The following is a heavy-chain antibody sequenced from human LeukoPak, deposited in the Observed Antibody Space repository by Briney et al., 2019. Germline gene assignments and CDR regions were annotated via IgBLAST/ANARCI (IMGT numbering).Heavy chain of an antibody. CDR3: ARAQPNDYGDHGSFDY. V-gene: IGHV3-21*04. D-gene: IGHD4-17*01. J-gene: IGHJ4*02. CDR2: ISSSSSYI. Sequence: GGSLRLSCAASGFTFSSYSMNWVRQAPGKGLEWVSSISSSSSYIYYADSVKGRFTISRDNAKNSLYLQMNSLRAEDTAVYYCARAQPNDYGDHGSFDYWGQGTLVTVSS. CDR1: GFTFSSYS.